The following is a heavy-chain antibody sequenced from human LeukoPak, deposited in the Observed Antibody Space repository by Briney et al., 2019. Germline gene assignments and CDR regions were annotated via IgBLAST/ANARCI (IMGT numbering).Heavy chain of an antibody. D-gene: IGHD1-1*01. CDR3: TRLELTATDY. J-gene: IGHJ4*02. CDR2: IRSKASSYAT. CDR1: GFTFSGSA. V-gene: IGHV3-73*01. Sequence: GGSLRLSCAASGFTFSGSAIHWVRQASGKGLEWVGRIRSKASSYATAYAASVKGRFTISRDDSKNTAYLLMNSLKTEDTAVYYCTRLELTATDYWGQGTLVTVSS.